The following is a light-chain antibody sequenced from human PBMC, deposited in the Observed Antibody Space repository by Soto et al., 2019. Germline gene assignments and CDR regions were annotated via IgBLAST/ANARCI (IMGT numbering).Light chain of an antibody. J-gene: IGLJ1*01. V-gene: IGLV2-23*01. CDR3: CSYAGSSTRYG. CDR1: SSDVGSYNL. Sequence: QSEMTKPACVAGSHSQSITISCTGTSSDVGSYNLVSWYQQHPGKAPKLMIYEGSKRPSGVSNRFSGSKSGNTASLTISGLQAEDEADYYCCSYAGSSTRYGVGTGTKVTVL. CDR2: EGS.